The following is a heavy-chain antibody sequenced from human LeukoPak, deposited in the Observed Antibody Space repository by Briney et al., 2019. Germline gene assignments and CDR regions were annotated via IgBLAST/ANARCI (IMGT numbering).Heavy chain of an antibody. V-gene: IGHV3-23*01. J-gene: IGHJ6*02. D-gene: IGHD2-15*01. CDR3: AKYGRSGYSSGMDV. CDR2: ISGGGAST. Sequence: GGSLRLSCAASGFTFINYDMTWVRQAPGKGLSWVSTISGGGASTYYADSVKGRFTISRDNSKNTLYLQMNNLRAEDTAVYYCAKYGRSGYSSGMDVWGQGTTVTVSS. CDR1: GFTFINYD.